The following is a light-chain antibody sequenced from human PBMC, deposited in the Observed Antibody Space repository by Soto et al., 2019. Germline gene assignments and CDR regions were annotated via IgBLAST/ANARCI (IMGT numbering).Light chain of an antibody. J-gene: IGKJ1*01. CDR3: QQYNNWPT. CDR2: GAS. CDR1: QSVSSN. V-gene: IGKV3-15*01. Sequence: EIVMTQSPATLSVSPGERATLSCRASQSVSSNLAWYQQKPGQAPRLLIYGASTRATGIPARFRGSGSGTEFSLSITSLQSEACAVYSCQQYNNWPTFGKGTKVEIK.